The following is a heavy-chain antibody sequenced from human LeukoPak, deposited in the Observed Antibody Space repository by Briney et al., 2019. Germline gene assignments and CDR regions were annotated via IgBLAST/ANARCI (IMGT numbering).Heavy chain of an antibody. D-gene: IGHD3-10*01. V-gene: IGHV1-46*01. CDR3: ARDGAQLLWFGELLFPPLRY. CDR1: GYIFTNYG. J-gene: IGHJ4*02. Sequence: ASVKVSCKASGYIFTNYGMNWVRQAPGQGLEWMGIINPSGGSTSYAQKFQGRVTMTRDTSISTAYMELSRLRSDDTAVYYCARDGAQLLWFGELLFPPLRYWGQGTLVTVSS. CDR2: INPSGGST.